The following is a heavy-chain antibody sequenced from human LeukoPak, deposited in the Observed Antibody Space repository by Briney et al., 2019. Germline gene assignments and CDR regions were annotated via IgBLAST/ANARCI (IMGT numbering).Heavy chain of an antibody. V-gene: IGHV4-38-2*01. CDR3: ARCPYCSGGSCYSGYYYYMDV. CDR2: INHSGST. D-gene: IGHD2-15*01. Sequence: PSETLSLTCAVSGYSISSGYYWGWIRQPPGKGLEWIGSINHSGSTHYNPSLKSRVTISVVTSKNQFSQKLSSVTAADTAVYYCARCPYCSGGSCYSGYYYYMDVWGQGPLVTVSS. CDR1: GYSISSGYY. J-gene: IGHJ6*03.